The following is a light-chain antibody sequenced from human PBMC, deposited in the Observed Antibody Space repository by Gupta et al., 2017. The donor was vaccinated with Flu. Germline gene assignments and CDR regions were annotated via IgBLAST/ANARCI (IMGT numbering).Light chain of an antibody. CDR1: SLRSYY. CDR2: GKN. Sequence: SSELTQDPAVSVALGQTVRITCQGDSLRSYYASWYQQKPGQAPVLVIYGKNNRPSGIPDRFSGSRAGNTASLTIPGAQAEDEADYYCNSRHSSGNHGVFGGGTKLTVL. CDR3: NSRHSSGNHGV. J-gene: IGLJ3*02. V-gene: IGLV3-19*01.